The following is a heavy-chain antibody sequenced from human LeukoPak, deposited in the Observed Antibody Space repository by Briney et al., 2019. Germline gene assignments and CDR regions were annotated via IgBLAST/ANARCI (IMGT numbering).Heavy chain of an antibody. CDR3: AGHHPRNTVDF. Sequence: SETLSLTCTVSGGSISSYYWSWIRQTPGKGLEWIGDIYYSGSTKYNPSLKSRVTISVDMSKNQFSLKLRSVTAADTAVYYCAGHHPRNTVDFWGQGTLVTVSS. V-gene: IGHV4-59*08. CDR1: GGSISSYY. D-gene: IGHD2/OR15-2a*01. J-gene: IGHJ4*02. CDR2: IYYSGST.